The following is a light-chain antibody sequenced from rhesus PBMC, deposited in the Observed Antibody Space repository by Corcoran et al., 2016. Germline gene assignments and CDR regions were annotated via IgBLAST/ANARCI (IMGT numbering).Light chain of an antibody. CDR2: KAS. CDR3: QQYSSSPFT. J-gene: IGKJ3*01. CDR1: QSISSW. Sequence: DIQMTQSPSSLSASVGDTVTITCRASQSISSWLAWYQQKPGKAPKLLNHKASMLQSGVPSRFSGSGAGTDFTLPISSLQSEDFATYCGQQYSSSPFTFGPGTKLDIK. V-gene: IGKV1-22*01.